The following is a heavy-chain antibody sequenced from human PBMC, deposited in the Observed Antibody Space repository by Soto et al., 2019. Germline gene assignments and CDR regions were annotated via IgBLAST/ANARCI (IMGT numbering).Heavy chain of an antibody. CDR3: ARGSPVAGTLDAFDI. V-gene: IGHV1-2*04. J-gene: IGHJ3*02. D-gene: IGHD6-19*01. CDR2: INPNSGGT. Sequence: GASVKVSCKASGYTFTGYYMHWVRQAPGQGLEWMGWINPNSGGTNYAQKFQGWVTMTRDTSISTAYMELSRLRSDDTAVYYCARGSPVAGTLDAFDIWGQGTMVTVSS. CDR1: GYTFTGYY.